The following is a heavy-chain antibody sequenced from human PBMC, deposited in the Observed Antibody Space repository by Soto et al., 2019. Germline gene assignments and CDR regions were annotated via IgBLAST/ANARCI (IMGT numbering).Heavy chain of an antibody. CDR3: TTTRPGTNVFDN. J-gene: IGHJ3*02. Sequence: GGSLRLSCAASGFTFSSYAMSWVRQAPGKGLEWVSAISGSGGSTYYADSVKGRFTISRDNSKNTLYLQMSGLKTEDTAVYYCTTTRPGTNVFDNWGQGTLVTVSS. D-gene: IGHD6-13*01. CDR1: GFTFSSYA. V-gene: IGHV3-23*01. CDR2: ISGSGGST.